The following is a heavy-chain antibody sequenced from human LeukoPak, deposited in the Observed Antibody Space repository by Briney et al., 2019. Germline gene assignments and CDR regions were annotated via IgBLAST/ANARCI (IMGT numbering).Heavy chain of an antibody. J-gene: IGHJ3*02. Sequence: SETLSLTCTVSGGSISSYYWSWIRQPPGKGLEWIGYIYYSGSTNYNPSLKSRVTISVDTSKNQFSLKLSSVTAADTAVYYCARQELTGDPDDAFNIWGQGTMVTVSS. D-gene: IGHD7-27*01. CDR2: IYYSGST. CDR1: GGSISSYY. V-gene: IGHV4-59*08. CDR3: ARQELTGDPDDAFNI.